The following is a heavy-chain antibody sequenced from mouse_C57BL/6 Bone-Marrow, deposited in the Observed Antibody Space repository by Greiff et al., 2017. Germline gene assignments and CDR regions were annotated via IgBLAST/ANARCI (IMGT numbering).Heavy chain of an antibody. J-gene: IGHJ1*01. CDR1: DYTFTNYD. D-gene: IGHD1-1*01. CDR2: IFPGDGRT. Sequence: QVQLQQSGADLVKPGASLKLSCKASDYTFTNYDIHWVRQRPEQGLEWLGWIFPGDGRTEYTERFKGKATLTTDKSSSTAYMQLSRLTSEDSAVYFCGRSPAYGSRWYLDVWGAGTTVTVSS. V-gene: IGHV1S56*01. CDR3: GRSPAYGSRWYLDV.